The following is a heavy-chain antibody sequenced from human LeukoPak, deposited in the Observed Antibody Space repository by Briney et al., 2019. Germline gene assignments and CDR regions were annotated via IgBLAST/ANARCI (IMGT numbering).Heavy chain of an antibody. J-gene: IGHJ4*02. V-gene: IGHV3-7*03. CDR2: IKQDGSEK. D-gene: IGHD2-2*01. CDR3: ARDFICSSTSCNGY. Sequence: GGSLRLSCAASGFTFSSYWMSWVRQVPGKGLEWVANIKQDGSEKYYVDSVKGRFTISRDNAKNSLYLQMNSLRAEDTAAYYCARDFICSSTSCNGYWGQGTLVTVSS. CDR1: GFTFSSYW.